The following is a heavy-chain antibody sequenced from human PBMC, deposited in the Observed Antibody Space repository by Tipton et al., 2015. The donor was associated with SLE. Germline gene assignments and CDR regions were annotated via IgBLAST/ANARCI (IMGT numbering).Heavy chain of an antibody. Sequence: SLRLSCAASGFTFSNYAMSWVRQAPGKGLEWVSAITASGGSTYYADSVKGRFTISRDNAKNSLFLQMSSLRAEDTAVYYCARTRTVATIRYYFDFWGQGPLVTVSS. J-gene: IGHJ4*02. CDR3: ARTRTVATIRYYFDF. V-gene: IGHV3-23*01. D-gene: IGHD5-12*01. CDR2: ITASGGST. CDR1: GFTFSNYA.